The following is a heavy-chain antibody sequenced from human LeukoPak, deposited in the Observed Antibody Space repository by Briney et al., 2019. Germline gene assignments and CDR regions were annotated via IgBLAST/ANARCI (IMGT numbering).Heavy chain of an antibody. V-gene: IGHV4-30-4*01. Sequence: SETLSLTCTVSGGSISSGDYYWSWIRQPPGMGLEWIGYTYYSGSTYYNPSLKSRVTISVDTSKNQFSLKLSSVTAADTAVYYCARASFWDGDYPNFDYWGQGTLVTASS. CDR3: ARASFWDGDYPNFDY. CDR2: TYYSGST. J-gene: IGHJ4*02. CDR1: GGSISSGDYY. D-gene: IGHD4-17*01.